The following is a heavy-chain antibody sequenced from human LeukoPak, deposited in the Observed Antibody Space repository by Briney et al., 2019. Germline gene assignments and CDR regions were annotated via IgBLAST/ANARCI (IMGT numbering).Heavy chain of an antibody. CDR3: AKSLVVMVAAPFDY. CDR2: ISGSGGST. V-gene: IGHV3-23*01. D-gene: IGHD2-15*01. J-gene: IGHJ4*02. CDR1: GFTFSSYA. Sequence: GGSLILSCAASGFTFSSYAMSWVRQAPGKGLEWVSSISGSGGSTYYADSVKGRFTISRDNSKNTLYLQMNSLRAEDTSVYYCAKSLVVMVAAPFDYWGQGTLVTVSS.